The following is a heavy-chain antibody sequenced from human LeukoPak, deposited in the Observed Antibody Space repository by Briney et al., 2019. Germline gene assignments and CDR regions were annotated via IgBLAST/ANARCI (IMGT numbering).Heavy chain of an antibody. J-gene: IGHJ6*02. CDR2: ISSGSRYI. Sequence: NPGGSLRLSCAASGFTFSTYSMNWVRQAPGKGLEWVSSISSGSRYIYYADSVKGRFTISRDNAKNSLYLQMNSLRAEDTAVYYCARSEEVVVGASYYYGMDVWGQGTTVTVSS. CDR1: GFTFSTYS. V-gene: IGHV3-21*04. D-gene: IGHD2-15*01. CDR3: ARSEEVVVGASYYYGMDV.